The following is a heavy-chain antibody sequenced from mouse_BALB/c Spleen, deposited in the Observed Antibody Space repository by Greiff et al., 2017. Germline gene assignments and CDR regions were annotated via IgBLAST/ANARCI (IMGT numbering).Heavy chain of an antibody. Sequence: EVQLQQSVAELVRPGALVKLSCKASGFNIKDYYMHWVKQRPEQGLEWIGWIDPENGNTIYDPKFQGKASITADTSSNTAYLQLSSLTSEDTAVYYCTRGLRRGEVPYWGQGTLVTVSA. J-gene: IGHJ3*01. V-gene: IGHV14-1*02. D-gene: IGHD2-4*01. CDR2: IDPENGNT. CDR3: TRGLRRGEVPY. CDR1: GFNIKDYY.